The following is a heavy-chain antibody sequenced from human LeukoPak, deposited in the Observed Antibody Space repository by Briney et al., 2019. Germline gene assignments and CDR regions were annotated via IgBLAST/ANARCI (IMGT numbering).Heavy chain of an antibody. CDR3: ARAPYNSGWYNWFDP. J-gene: IGHJ5*02. Sequence: PSETLSLTCTVSGGSISSGSYYWSWIRQPAGKGLEWIGRIYTSGSTNYNPSLKSRITISVDTSKNQFSLKLSSVTAADTAVYYCARAPYNSGWYNWFDPWGQGTLVTVSS. CDR1: GGSISSGSYY. D-gene: IGHD6-19*01. CDR2: IYTSGST. V-gene: IGHV4-61*02.